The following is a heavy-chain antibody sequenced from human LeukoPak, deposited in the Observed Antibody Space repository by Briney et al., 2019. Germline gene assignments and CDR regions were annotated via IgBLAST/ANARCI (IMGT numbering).Heavy chain of an antibody. V-gene: IGHV6-1*01. Sequence: SQTLSLTCVVSGDSVSSKNGAWNWIRQSPSGGLEWLGRTYYRSKWYNDYAESMEGRMTISQDTSKNQCSLHLNSVTPDDTAVYYCARDFGTTGWHTFDYWGQGTLVTVSS. CDR1: GDSVSSKNGA. CDR2: TYYRSKWYN. CDR3: ARDFGTTGWHTFDY. D-gene: IGHD6-19*01. J-gene: IGHJ4*02.